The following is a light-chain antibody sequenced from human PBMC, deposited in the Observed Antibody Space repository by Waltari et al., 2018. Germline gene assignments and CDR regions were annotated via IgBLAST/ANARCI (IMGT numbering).Light chain of an antibody. CDR1: QDISNY. Sequence: DIQMTQSPSSLSASVEDRVPITCQATQDISNYLNLYQQKPGKAPKLLIYDASNLETGVPSRFSGSGSGTDFTFTISILQPEDIATYYCQQYDNLPLTFGGGTKVEIK. V-gene: IGKV1-33*01. J-gene: IGKJ4*01. CDR3: QQYDNLPLT. CDR2: DAS.